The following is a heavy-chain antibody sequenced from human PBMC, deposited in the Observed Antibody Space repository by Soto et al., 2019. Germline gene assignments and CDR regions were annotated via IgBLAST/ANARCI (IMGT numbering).Heavy chain of an antibody. CDR3: GRAGGYYYAYYYYGMDV. D-gene: IGHD3-22*01. V-gene: IGHV4-59*01. J-gene: IGHJ6*02. Sequence: SETLSLTCTVSGGSISSYYWSWIRQPPGKGLEWIGYIYYSGSTNYNPSLKSRVTISVDTSKNQFSLKLSSVTAADTAVYYCGRAGGYYYAYYYYGMDVWGQGTTVTVSS. CDR2: IYYSGST. CDR1: GGSISSYY.